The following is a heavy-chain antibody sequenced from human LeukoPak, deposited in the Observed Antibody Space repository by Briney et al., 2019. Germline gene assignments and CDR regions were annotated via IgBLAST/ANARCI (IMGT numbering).Heavy chain of an antibody. D-gene: IGHD4-17*01. CDR1: GGTFSSYA. CDR2: IIPIFGTA. V-gene: IGHV1-69*05. Sequence: SVKVSCKASGGTFSSYAISWVRQAPGQGLEWMGGIIPIFGTANYAQKFQGRVTTTTDESTSTAYMELSSLRSEDTAVYYCARGVTTRYYFDYWGQGTLVTVSS. J-gene: IGHJ4*02. CDR3: ARGVTTRYYFDY.